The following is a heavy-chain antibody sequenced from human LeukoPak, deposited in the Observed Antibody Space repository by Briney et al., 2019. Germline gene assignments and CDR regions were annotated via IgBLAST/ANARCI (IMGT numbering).Heavy chain of an antibody. V-gene: IGHV3-23*01. J-gene: IGHJ4*02. CDR3: AKDSLYGDYVSFDY. D-gene: IGHD4-17*01. Sequence: GGSLRLSCAASGFTFSSYAMSWVRQAPGEGLEWVSAISGSGGSTYYADSVKGRFTISRDNSKNTLYLQMNSLRAEDTAVYYCAKDSLYGDYVSFDYWGQGTLVTVSS. CDR2: ISGSGGST. CDR1: GFTFSSYA.